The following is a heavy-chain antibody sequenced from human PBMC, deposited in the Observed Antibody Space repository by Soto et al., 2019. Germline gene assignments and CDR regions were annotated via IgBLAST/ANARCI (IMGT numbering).Heavy chain of an antibody. CDR2: ISPYSGKT. CDR3: AREGLLVLPDY. D-gene: IGHD6-13*01. CDR1: GYTFTNND. J-gene: IGHJ4*02. Sequence: QIQFVQSGTEVRKPGASAKVSCKTSGYTFTNNDVCWVRQTPGQGLEWMGWISPYSGKTNYARKFKGRVTMTTDTSTYTVYMELTSLTSDDTAVYYCAREGLLVLPDYWGQGTLVTVSS. V-gene: IGHV1-18*01.